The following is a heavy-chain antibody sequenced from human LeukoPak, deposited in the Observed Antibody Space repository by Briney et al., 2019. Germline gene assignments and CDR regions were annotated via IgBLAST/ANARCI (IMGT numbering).Heavy chain of an antibody. CDR2: ISPGGGTT. V-gene: IGHV3-23*01. Sequence: GGSLRLSCAVSGFAFGSDAMSWVRQSPARGLEWVSSISPGGGTTYYADSVRGRFTISRDNSNNTVYVQMNSLRAEDTAVYYCAKSRSGSGNWAPQFFDNWGRGALVTVSS. CDR3: AKSRSGSGNWAPQFFDN. D-gene: IGHD2-15*01. J-gene: IGHJ4*02. CDR1: GFAFGSDA.